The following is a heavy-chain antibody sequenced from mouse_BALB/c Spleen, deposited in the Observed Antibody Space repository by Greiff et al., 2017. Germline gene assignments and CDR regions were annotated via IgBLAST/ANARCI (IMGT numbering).Heavy chain of an antibody. J-gene: IGHJ2*01. CDR3: ARAYYYGSSPYYFDY. D-gene: IGHD1-1*01. V-gene: IGHV1S127*01. Sequence: VQLQQSGPELVRPGASVKMSCKASGYTFTSYWMHWVKQRPGQGLEWIGMIDPSNSETRLNQKFKDKATLNVDKSSNTAYMQLSSLTSEDSAVYYCARAYYYGSSPYYFDYWGQGTTLTVSS. CDR1: GYTFTSYW. CDR2: IDPSNSET.